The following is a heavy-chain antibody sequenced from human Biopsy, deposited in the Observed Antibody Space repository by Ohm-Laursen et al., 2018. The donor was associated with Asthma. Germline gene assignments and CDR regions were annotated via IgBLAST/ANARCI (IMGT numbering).Heavy chain of an antibody. Sequence: SLRLSCTAPGFTFSRYAMHWVRQAPGKGLEWVAVGGSYYDGGLKYYADSVNGRFTVSRDDSKNTLYLQMNSLRPDDTAVYYCARDVMEWYLPAFDFWGQGTLVTVSS. V-gene: IGHV3-30-3*01. J-gene: IGHJ4*02. CDR1: GFTFSRYA. CDR3: ARDVMEWYLPAFDF. CDR2: GGSYYDGGLK. D-gene: IGHD3-3*01.